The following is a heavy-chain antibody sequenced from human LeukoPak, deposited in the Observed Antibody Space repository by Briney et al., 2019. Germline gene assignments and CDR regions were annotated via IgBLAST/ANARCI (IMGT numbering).Heavy chain of an antibody. D-gene: IGHD6-19*01. Sequence: GGSLRLSCAASGFTFSDYYMSWIRQAPGKGLEWVSYISSSGSTIYYADSVKGRFTISRDNAKNSLYLQMNSLRAEDTAVYYCAKDPHSSGWYYFDYWGQGTLVTVSS. CDR3: AKDPHSSGWYYFDY. CDR2: ISSSGSTI. J-gene: IGHJ4*02. CDR1: GFTFSDYY. V-gene: IGHV3-11*01.